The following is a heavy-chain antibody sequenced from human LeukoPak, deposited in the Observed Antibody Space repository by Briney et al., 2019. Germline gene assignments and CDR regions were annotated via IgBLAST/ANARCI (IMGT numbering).Heavy chain of an antibody. V-gene: IGHV1-2*02. D-gene: IGHD3-9*01. CDR3: ARSPHILTGENFDY. CDR2: INPNHGDT. CDR1: GYTFTGYY. J-gene: IGHJ4*02. Sequence: ASVKVSCKASGYTFTGYYMNWVRQAPGQGLEWMGWINPNHGDTNYAQQFQDRVSMTRDTSISTAYMHLSRLRSADTAVYYCARSPHILTGENFDYWGQGTLLTVSS.